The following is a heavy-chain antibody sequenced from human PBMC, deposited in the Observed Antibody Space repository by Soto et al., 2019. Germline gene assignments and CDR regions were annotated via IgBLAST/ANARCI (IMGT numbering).Heavy chain of an antibody. V-gene: IGHV3-11*01. D-gene: IGHD6-25*01. J-gene: IGHJ6*04. CDR2: IISSGSAI. CDR3: ARVAIAALCPYDWDCLDV. CDR1: GFTFSDYY. Sequence: QVQLAESGGGLVKPGGSLRLSCAAYGFTFSDYYMSWIRQAPGKGLEWVSYIISSGSAIYYADSVKGRVTISRDNAKNTLSLQMNSLRAWDTAVDYCARVAIAALCPYDWDCLDVWGKGTTVTVSS.